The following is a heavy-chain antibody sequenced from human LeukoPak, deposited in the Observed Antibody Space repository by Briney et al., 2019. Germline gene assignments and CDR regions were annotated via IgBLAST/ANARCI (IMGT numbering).Heavy chain of an antibody. CDR1: GFTVSSNY. V-gene: IGHV3-23*01. Sequence: PGGSLRLSCAASGFTVSSNYMSWVRQAPGKGLEWVSAISGSGGSTYYADSVKGRFTISRDNSKNTLYLRMNSLRAEDTAVYYCAKTRRIAVAGATDYWGQGTLVTVSS. CDR2: ISGSGGST. D-gene: IGHD6-19*01. J-gene: IGHJ4*02. CDR3: AKTRRIAVAGATDY.